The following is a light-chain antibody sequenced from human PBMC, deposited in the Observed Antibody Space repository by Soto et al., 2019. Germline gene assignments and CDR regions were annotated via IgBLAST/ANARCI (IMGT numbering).Light chain of an antibody. J-gene: IGLJ2*01. CDR1: TGAVTSGHY. V-gene: IGLV7-43*01. Sequence: QAVVTQEPSLTVSPGGTVTLTCASSTGAVTSGHYPNWFQQKPGQAPRPLIYNTSNKHSWTPARFSGSLLGGKAALTLSCVQSEDEADYYCLLFFSDSWSFGGGTKLTVL. CDR2: NTS. CDR3: LLFFSDSWS.